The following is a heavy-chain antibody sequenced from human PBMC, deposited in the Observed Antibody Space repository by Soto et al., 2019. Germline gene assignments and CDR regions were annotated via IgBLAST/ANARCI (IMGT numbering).Heavy chain of an antibody. D-gene: IGHD6-6*01. Sequence: PSETLSLTCDVYGGSFSDYFWSWIRQSPGRGLEWIGEINQNGITIYNPSLKSRVTLSLDTSKRQFSLKLSSVAAADTALYYCARGGVAARLQNWGQGAQVTVSS. V-gene: IGHV4-34*01. CDR3: ARGGVAARLQN. CDR1: GGSFSDYF. CDR2: INQNGIT. J-gene: IGHJ4*02.